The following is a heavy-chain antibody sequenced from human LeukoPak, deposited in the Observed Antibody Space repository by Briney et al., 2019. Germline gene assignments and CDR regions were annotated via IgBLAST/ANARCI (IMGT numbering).Heavy chain of an antibody. V-gene: IGHV1-18*01. CDR2: ISAYNGNT. CDR1: GYTFTSYG. J-gene: IGHJ4*02. D-gene: IGHD4-17*01. CDR3: ARDRGYGDYEDY. Sequence: AASVNVSCKASGYTFTSYGISWVRQAPGQGLEWMGWISAYNGNTNYAQKLQGRVTMTTDTSTSTAYRELRSLRSDDTAVYYCARDRGYGDYEDYWGQGTLVTVSS.